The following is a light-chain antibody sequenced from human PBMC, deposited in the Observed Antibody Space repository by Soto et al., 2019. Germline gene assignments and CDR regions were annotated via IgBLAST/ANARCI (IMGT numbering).Light chain of an antibody. Sequence: IVLTHSPGTLSLSPGERATLSCRASQSVSNTYLAWYQQKPGQAPRLLIYGASSRATGFPDRFSGSGSGTDFTLTISSLQSEDFAVYYCQQYTQWPITFGQGTRLEIK. J-gene: IGKJ5*01. CDR3: QQYTQWPIT. CDR1: QSVSNTY. V-gene: IGKV3-20*01. CDR2: GAS.